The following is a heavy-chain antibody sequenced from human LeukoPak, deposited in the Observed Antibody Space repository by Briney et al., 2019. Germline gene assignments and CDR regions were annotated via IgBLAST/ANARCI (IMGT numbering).Heavy chain of an antibody. CDR1: GFTFSSYA. CDR3: AKDRERWGGYSYGLPFDY. J-gene: IGHJ4*02. CDR2: ISGSGGST. Sequence: PGGSLRLSCAASGFTFSSYAMSWVRQAPGKGLEWVSAISGSGGSTYYADSVKGRFTISRDNSKNTLYLQMNSLRAEDTAVYYCAKDRERWGGYSYGLPFDYWGQGILVTVSS. D-gene: IGHD5-18*01. V-gene: IGHV3-23*01.